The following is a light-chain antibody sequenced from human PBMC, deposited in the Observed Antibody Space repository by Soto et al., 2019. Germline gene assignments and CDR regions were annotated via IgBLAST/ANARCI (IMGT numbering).Light chain of an antibody. V-gene: IGLV2-14*01. Sequence: QSALTQPASLSEAPGQSITISCTGTSSDVGRYDYVSWYQQHPGKAPKLIIFEVSLRPSGISNRFSGSKSGNTASLTISGIQPEDEAHYYCSSYSSSGTYVLFGGGTKLTVL. CDR2: EVS. J-gene: IGLJ3*02. CDR3: SSYSSSGTYVL. CDR1: SSDVGRYDY.